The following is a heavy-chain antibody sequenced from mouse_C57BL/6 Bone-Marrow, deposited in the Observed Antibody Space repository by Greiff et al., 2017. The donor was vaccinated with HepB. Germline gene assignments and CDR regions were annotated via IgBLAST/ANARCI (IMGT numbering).Heavy chain of an antibody. J-gene: IGHJ3*01. CDR2: IVPGDGST. CDR1: GYTFTGYW. CDR3: ASALEQAN. V-gene: IGHV1-9*01. Sequence: QVQLKESGAELMKPGASVKFSCTATGYTFTGYWIEWVKQRPGQGLEWIGKIVPGDGSTKYTPKFKGKATITADTSSNTAYMQLSSLTTEDSAVYYYASALEQANWGQGTLVTVSA.